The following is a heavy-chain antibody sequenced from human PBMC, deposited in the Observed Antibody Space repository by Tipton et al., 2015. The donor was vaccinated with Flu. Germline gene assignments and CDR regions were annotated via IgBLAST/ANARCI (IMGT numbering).Heavy chain of an antibody. D-gene: IGHD6-25*01. J-gene: IGHJ4*02. CDR3: VRPATAYNSDDY. CDR1: GYIFTNYW. CDR2: IYPGDSDT. V-gene: IGHV5-51*03. Sequence: QLMQSGADVKKPGESLKISCKGSGYIFTNYWIGWVRQMPGKGLEWMGMIYPGDSDTRYGPPSQGQVTMSVDNSISTVYLQWSSLETSDTAVYYCVRPATAYNSDDYWDQGILVTVSS.